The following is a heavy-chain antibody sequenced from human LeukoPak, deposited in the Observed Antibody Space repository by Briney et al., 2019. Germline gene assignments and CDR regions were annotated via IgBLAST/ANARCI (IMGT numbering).Heavy chain of an antibody. CDR2: ISASGSNT. CDR1: GFTFNDYA. J-gene: IGHJ4*02. Sequence: GGSLRLSCAASGFTFNDYAMTWVRQAPGKGLEWVSLISASGSNTYYAGSVKGRFFTSRDNSKNTPNLQMSSLRAEDTALYYCAKGIYDYALDFWGQGALVTVSS. CDR3: AKGIYDYALDF. V-gene: IGHV3-23*01. D-gene: IGHD4/OR15-4a*01.